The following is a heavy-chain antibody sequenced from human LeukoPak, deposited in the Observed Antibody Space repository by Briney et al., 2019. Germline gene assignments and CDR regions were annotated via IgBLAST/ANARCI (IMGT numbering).Heavy chain of an antibody. J-gene: IGHJ3*02. Sequence: VSGPTLVNPTQTLTLTCTFSGFSSSSGGVGVGWIRQPPGGALEWLGVIYENDEKLYSSSLHNRLSITKDTSKNQVVLTMANMDPVDTATYYCAHRHRGVASDIWGHGTLVTVSS. V-gene: IGHV2-5*01. CDR1: GFSSSSGGVG. CDR2: IYENDEK. CDR3: AHRHRGVASDI. D-gene: IGHD2-15*01.